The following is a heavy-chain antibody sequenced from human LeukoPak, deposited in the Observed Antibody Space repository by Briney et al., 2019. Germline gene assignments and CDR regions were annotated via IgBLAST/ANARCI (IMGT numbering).Heavy chain of an antibody. V-gene: IGHV3-30-3*01. Sequence: GSLRLSCAASGFTFSSYAMHWVRQAPGKGLEWVAVISYDGSNKYYADSVKGRFTISRDNSKNTLYLQMNSLRAEDTAVYYSARDRNLYYFDYWGQGTLVTVSS. CDR3: ARDRNLYYFDY. CDR1: GFTFSSYA. CDR2: ISYDGSNK. J-gene: IGHJ4*02.